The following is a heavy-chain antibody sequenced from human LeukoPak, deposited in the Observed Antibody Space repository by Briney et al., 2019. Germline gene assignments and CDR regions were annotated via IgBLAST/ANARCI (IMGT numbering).Heavy chain of an antibody. Sequence: PGGSLRLSCAASGFTFSNAWMSWVRQAPGKGLEWVGRIKSKTDGGTTDYAAPVKARFTISRDDSKNTLYLQMNSLKTEDTAVYYCTTEMVRGVITLDYWGQGTLVTVSS. CDR3: TTEMVRGVITLDY. J-gene: IGHJ4*02. V-gene: IGHV3-15*01. CDR2: IKSKTDGGTT. D-gene: IGHD3-10*01. CDR1: GFTFSNAW.